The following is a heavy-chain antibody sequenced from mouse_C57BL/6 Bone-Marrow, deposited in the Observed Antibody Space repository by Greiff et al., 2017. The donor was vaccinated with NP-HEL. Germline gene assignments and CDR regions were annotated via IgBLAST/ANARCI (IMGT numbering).Heavy chain of an antibody. CDR1: GYTFTSYW. CDR3: AREEDYGNYVDYAMDY. Sequence: QVQLQQPGAELVRPGSSVKLSCKASGYTFTSYWMHWVKQRPIQGLEWIGNIDPSDSETHYNQKFKDKATLTVDKSSSTAYMQLSSLTSEDSAVYYCAREEDYGNYVDYAMDYWGQGTSVTVSS. J-gene: IGHJ4*01. V-gene: IGHV1-52*01. D-gene: IGHD2-1*01. CDR2: IDPSDSET.